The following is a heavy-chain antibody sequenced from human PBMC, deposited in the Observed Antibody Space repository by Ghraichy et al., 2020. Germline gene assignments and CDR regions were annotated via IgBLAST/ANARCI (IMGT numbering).Heavy chain of an antibody. Sequence: SQTLSLTCAVYGGSFSGYYWSWIRQPPGKGLEWIGEINHSGSTNYNPSLKSRVTISVDTSKNQFSLKLSSVTAADTAVYYCARVRRSGQGNYYYYYGMDVWGQGTTVTVSS. CDR3: ARVRRSGQGNYYYYYGMDV. CDR2: INHSGST. V-gene: IGHV4-34*01. D-gene: IGHD2-8*02. CDR1: GGSFSGYY. J-gene: IGHJ6*02.